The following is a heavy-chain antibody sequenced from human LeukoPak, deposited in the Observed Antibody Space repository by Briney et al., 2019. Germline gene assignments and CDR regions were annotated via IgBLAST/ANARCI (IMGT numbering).Heavy chain of an antibody. Sequence: TSETLSLTCAVSGGSVSHSNWWTWVRQSPGKGLEWIGEVHPSEGTNYNPSLKSRVTISLDTSKNQFSLKLSSVTAADTAMYYCARDPRDAYNSDRPFDIWGQGTMVTVSS. V-gene: IGHV4-4*02. J-gene: IGHJ3*02. CDR3: ARDPRDAYNSDRPFDI. D-gene: IGHD5-24*01. CDR1: GGSVSHSNW. CDR2: VHPSEGT.